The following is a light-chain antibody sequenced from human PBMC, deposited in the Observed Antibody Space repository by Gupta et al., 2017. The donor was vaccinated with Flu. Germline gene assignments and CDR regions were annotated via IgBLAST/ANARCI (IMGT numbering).Light chain of an antibody. Sequence: QSALTQPPSVSGSPGQSVTISCTGTSSDIGNYNRVSWYQQSPGTDPHLMMYEVSNRPSGVPDRFSGSKSGNTASLPISGLQAEDDADFYCSSYTTSSTYVFGTGTKVTVL. J-gene: IGLJ1*01. V-gene: IGLV2-18*02. CDR1: SSDIGNYNR. CDR2: EVS. CDR3: SSYTTSSTYV.